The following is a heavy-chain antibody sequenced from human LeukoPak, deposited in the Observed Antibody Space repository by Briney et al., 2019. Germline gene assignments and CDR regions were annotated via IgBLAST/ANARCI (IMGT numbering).Heavy chain of an antibody. Sequence: SETLSLTCTVSGGSISNYYWNCIRQPAGKGLEWIGRIYTSGSTNYNPSLKSRVTISVDTSKNQFSLKLSSVTAADTAVYYRARASSEVRGVIFDYWGQGTLVTVSS. CDR3: ARASSEVRGVIFDY. D-gene: IGHD3-10*01. J-gene: IGHJ4*02. CDR2: IYTSGST. V-gene: IGHV4-4*07. CDR1: GGSISNYY.